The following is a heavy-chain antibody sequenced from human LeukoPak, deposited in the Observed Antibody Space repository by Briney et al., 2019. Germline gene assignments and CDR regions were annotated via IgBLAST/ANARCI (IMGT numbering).Heavy chain of an antibody. CDR2: IWYDGSNK. J-gene: IGHJ4*02. CDR3: AKRIYDTSYYRD. V-gene: IGHV3-33*06. D-gene: IGHD3-22*01. Sequence: GGSLRLSCAASGFTFSSYGMHWVRQAPGKGLEWVAVIWYDGSNKYYADSVKGRLTISRDNSKNTLYLQMNSLRAEDTAVYYCAKRIYDTSYYRDWGQGTLVTVSS. CDR1: GFTFSSYG.